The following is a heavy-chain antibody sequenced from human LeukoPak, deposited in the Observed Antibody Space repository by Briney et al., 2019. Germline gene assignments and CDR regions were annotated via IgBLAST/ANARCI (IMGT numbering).Heavy chain of an antibody. CDR3: ARGGYSGSYYRFS. V-gene: IGHV3-74*01. CDR2: TSKDGSDT. CDR1: GFTFSDYW. Sequence: PGGSLRLSCAASGFTFSDYWMHWVRQGPGKGPEWLSRTSKDGSDTFHADAAKGRFTASRDNAKNTVYLQVANVRPDDTAVYYCARGGYSGSYYRFSWGQGTVVTVAS. D-gene: IGHD6-25*01. J-gene: IGHJ4*02.